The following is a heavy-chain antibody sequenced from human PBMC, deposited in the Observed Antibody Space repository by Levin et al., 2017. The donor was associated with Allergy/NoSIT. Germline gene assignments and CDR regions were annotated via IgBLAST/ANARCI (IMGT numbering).Heavy chain of an antibody. CDR1: GFTFSSYA. CDR3: ARGKSIVVVPAGIRGGWYFDL. J-gene: IGHJ2*01. Sequence: GGSLRLSCAASGFTFSSYAMHWVRQAPGKGLEWVAVISYDGSNKYYADSVKGRFTISRDNSKNTLYLQMNSLRAEDTAVYYCARGKSIVVVPAGIRGGWYFDLWGRGTLVTVSS. D-gene: IGHD2-2*01. CDR2: ISYDGSNK. V-gene: IGHV3-30*04.